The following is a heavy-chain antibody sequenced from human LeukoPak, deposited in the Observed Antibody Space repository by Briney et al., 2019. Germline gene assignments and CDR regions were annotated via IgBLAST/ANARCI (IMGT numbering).Heavy chain of an antibody. V-gene: IGHV4-59*01. J-gene: IGHJ6*02. CDR1: GGSMNYYY. D-gene: IGHD2-21*01. Sequence: SETLSLTCTVSGGSMNYYYRSWIRQSPGKGLEWIGFIYYTGSTDYSPSLKSRVTISIDTSKSQFSLRLSSVTAADTAVYYCARDGKISPYSGMDVWGQGTAVTVSS. CDR2: IYYTGST. CDR3: ARDGKISPYSGMDV.